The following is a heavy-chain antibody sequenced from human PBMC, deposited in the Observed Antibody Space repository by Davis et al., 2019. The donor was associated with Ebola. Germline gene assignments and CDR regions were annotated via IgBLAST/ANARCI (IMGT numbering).Heavy chain of an antibody. CDR2: TYYTSKWYI. CDR3: ARGWLRSGLDY. Sequence: HSQTLSLTCAIPGDSVSSGGWNWIRQSPSRGLEWLGRTYYTSKWYIDYAESVKGRIIINPDTSKNQLSLQVNSVTPEDTAVYYCARGWLRSGLDYWGQGILVTVSS. CDR1: GDSVSSGG. V-gene: IGHV6-1*01. J-gene: IGHJ4*02. D-gene: IGHD5-12*01.